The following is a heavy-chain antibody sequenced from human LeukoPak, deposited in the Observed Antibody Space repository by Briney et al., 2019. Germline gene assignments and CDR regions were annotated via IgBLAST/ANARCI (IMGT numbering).Heavy chain of an antibody. CDR1: GFTFSSYA. CDR2: ISASASST. Sequence: GGSLRLSGVASGFTFSSYAMSWVRQAPGKGLEWVSGISASASSTVYADSVKGRFTISRDNSKNTLYLQMNSLRAEDTAVYYCAGGGYHYYYYYMDVWGKGTTVTISS. D-gene: IGHD3-22*01. V-gene: IGHV3-23*01. J-gene: IGHJ6*03. CDR3: AGGGYHYYYYYMDV.